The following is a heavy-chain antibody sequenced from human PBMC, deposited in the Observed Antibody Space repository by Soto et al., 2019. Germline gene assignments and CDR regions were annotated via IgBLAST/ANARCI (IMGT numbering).Heavy chain of an antibody. CDR1: GFTVSSNY. Sequence: GVSLRLSCAASGFTVSSNYMSWVRQAPGKGLEWVSVIYSGGSTYYADSVKGRFTISRDNSKNTLYLQMNSLRAEDTAVYYCASYPPYYYDSSGYYLDAFDIWGQGTMVTVSS. D-gene: IGHD3-22*01. V-gene: IGHV3-53*01. J-gene: IGHJ3*02. CDR2: IYSGGST. CDR3: ASYPPYYYDSSGYYLDAFDI.